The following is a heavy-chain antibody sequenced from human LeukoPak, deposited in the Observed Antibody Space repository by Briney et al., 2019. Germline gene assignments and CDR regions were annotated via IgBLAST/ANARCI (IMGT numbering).Heavy chain of an antibody. J-gene: IGHJ4*02. Sequence: SETLSLTCTASGGSISSSSYYWGWIRQPPGKGLEWIGSIYYSGSTNYNPSLKSRVTISVDTSKNQFSLKLSSVTAADTAVYYCARYSSGYYRGYFDYWGQGTLVTVSS. CDR1: GGSISSSSYY. CDR3: ARYSSGYYRGYFDY. D-gene: IGHD3-22*01. V-gene: IGHV4-39*07. CDR2: IYYSGST.